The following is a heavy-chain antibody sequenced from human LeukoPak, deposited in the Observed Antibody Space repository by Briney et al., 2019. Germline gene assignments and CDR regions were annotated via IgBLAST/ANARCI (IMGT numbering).Heavy chain of an antibody. D-gene: IGHD3-22*01. CDR1: GGSVSSGSYY. CDR3: ARDRYYKGFGYYFDY. CDR2: IYYSGST. V-gene: IGHV4-61*01. Sequence: PSETLSLTCTASGGSVSSGSYYWSWIRQPPGKGLDWIGYIYYSGSTNYNPSLKSRVTISVDTSKNQFSLKLSSVTAADTAVYYCARDRYYKGFGYYFDYWGQGTLVTVSS. J-gene: IGHJ4*02.